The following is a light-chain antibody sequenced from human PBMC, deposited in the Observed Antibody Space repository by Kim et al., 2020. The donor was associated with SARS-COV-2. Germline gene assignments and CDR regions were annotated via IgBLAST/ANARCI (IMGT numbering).Light chain of an antibody. V-gene: IGKV3D-7*01. J-gene: IGKJ1*01. CDR2: GAS. CDR1: PSVSSSY. Sequence: PGDRVTLSCRASPSVSSSYLTWYQQKPGQAPRLLIYGASTRATGIPARFSGSGSGTDFTLTISSLQPEDFAVYYCQQDYNLPRTFGQGTKV. CDR3: QQDYNLPRT.